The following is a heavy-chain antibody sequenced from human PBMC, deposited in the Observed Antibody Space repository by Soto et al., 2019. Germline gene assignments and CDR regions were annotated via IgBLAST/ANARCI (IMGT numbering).Heavy chain of an antibody. CDR3: AREDILTGYSLG. D-gene: IGHD3-9*01. Sequence: QVQLQESGPGLVKPSETLSLTCTVSGGSVSSGSYYWSWIRQPPGKGLEWIGYIYYSGSTNYNPSLKGRVTISVDTSKNQFSLKLSSVTAADTAVYYCAREDILTGYSLGWGQGTLVTVSS. J-gene: IGHJ4*02. CDR1: GGSVSSGSYY. V-gene: IGHV4-61*01. CDR2: IYYSGST.